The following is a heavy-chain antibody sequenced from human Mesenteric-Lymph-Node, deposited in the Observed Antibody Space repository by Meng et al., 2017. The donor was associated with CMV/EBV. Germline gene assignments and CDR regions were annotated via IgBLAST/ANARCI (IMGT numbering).Heavy chain of an antibody. CDR1: GFTFDDYA. CDR3: TKGGGTFYSRPFEY. CDR2: LSWNSGTI. D-gene: IGHD2/OR15-2a*01. Sequence: SLKISCAASGFTFDDYAMHWVRQAPGKGLEWVAGLSWNSGTIGYADSVKGRFTISRDNAKNSLHLQMNSLRAEDTALYYCTKGGGTFYSRPFEYWGRERWSPSPQ. V-gene: IGHV3-9*01. J-gene: IGHJ4*02.